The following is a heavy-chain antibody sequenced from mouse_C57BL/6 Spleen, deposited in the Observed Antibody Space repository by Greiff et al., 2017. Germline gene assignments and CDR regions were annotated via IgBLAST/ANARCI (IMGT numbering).Heavy chain of an antibody. CDR3: TTPYYYGSFGY. Sequence: VQLQQSGAELVRPGASVKLSCTASGFNIKDDYMHWVKQRPEQGLEWIGWIDPENGDTEYASKFQGKAIITADTSSNTAYLQLSSLTSEDTAVYYCTTPYYYGSFGYWGQGTTLTVSS. D-gene: IGHD1-1*01. CDR1: GFNIKDDY. CDR2: IDPENGDT. V-gene: IGHV14-4*01. J-gene: IGHJ2*01.